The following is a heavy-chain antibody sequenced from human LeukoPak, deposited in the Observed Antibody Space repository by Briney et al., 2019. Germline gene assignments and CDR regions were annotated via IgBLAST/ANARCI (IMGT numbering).Heavy chain of an antibody. D-gene: IGHD3-10*01. CDR3: ARNYGSGSYYMSY. CDR2: IYYSGST. J-gene: IGHJ4*02. Sequence: SETLSLTCTVSGGSINSGSYYWSWIRQPPGKGLEWIGYIYYSGSTNYNPSLKSRVTISVDTSKNQFSLKLSSVTAADTAVYYCARNYGSGSYYMSYWGQGTLVTVSS. V-gene: IGHV4-61*01. CDR1: GGSINSGSYY.